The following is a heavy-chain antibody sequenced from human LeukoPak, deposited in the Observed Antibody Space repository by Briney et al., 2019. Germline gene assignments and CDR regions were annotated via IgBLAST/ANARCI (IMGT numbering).Heavy chain of an antibody. CDR2: INPNSGGT. D-gene: IGHD1-26*01. J-gene: IGHJ4*02. CDR3: ARGGGIVGADPHFDY. V-gene: IGHV1-2*02. Sequence: ASVKVSCKASGYTFTGYYMHWVRQAPGQGLEWMGWINPNSGGTNYAQKFQGRITMTRDTSISTAYMELSRLRSDDTAVYYCARGGGIVGADPHFDYWGQGTLVTVSS. CDR1: GYTFTGYY.